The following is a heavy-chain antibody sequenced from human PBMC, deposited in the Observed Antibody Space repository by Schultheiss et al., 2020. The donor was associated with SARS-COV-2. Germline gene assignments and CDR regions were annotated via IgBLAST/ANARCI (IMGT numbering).Heavy chain of an antibody. V-gene: IGHV4-31*03. D-gene: IGHD4-17*01. CDR3: ARDGTVTTSIFDY. Sequence: SQTLSLTCTVSGGSISSGGYYWSWIRQHPGKGLEWIGYIYYSGSTYYNPSLKSRVTISVDTSKNQFSLKLSSVTAADTAVYYCARDGTVTTSIFDYWGQGRLVTVSS. J-gene: IGHJ4*02. CDR2: IYYSGST. CDR1: GGSISSGGYY.